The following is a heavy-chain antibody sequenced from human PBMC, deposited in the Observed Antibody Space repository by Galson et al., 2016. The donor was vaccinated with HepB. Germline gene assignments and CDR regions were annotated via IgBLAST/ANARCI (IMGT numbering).Heavy chain of an antibody. D-gene: IGHD6-25*01. J-gene: IGHJ4*02. CDR2: MNPKSGTS. CDR3: ARGGYGGYLFY. Sequence: SVKVSCKASGYTFTTYDINWVRQAAGQGLEWMGWMNPKSGTSVYAPKFQDRVTMTRNASISTAYMQLRSLTSDDTAVDYCARGGYGGYLFYWGQGARVTVSS. CDR1: GYTFTTYD. V-gene: IGHV1-8*01.